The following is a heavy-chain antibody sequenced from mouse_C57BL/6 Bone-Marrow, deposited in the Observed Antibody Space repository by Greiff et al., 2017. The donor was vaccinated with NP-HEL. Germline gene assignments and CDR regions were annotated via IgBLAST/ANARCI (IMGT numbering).Heavy chain of an antibody. J-gene: IGHJ4*01. V-gene: IGHV5-4*01. CDR1: GFTFSSYA. Sequence: EVNLVESGGGLVKPGGSLKLSCAASGFTFSSYAMSWVRQTPEKRLEWVATISDGGSYTYYPDNVKGRFTISRDNAKNNLYLQMSHLKSEDTAMYYCAREKVYYYGSSYEDYAMDYWGQGTSVTVSS. CDR2: ISDGGSYT. D-gene: IGHD1-1*01. CDR3: AREKVYYYGSSYEDYAMDY.